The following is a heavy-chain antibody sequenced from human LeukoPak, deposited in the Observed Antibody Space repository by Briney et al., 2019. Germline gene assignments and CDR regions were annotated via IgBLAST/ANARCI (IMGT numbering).Heavy chain of an antibody. CDR1: GFAFSNYW. Sequence: GESLRLSCAASGFAFSNYWMNWARQAPGKGLEWVANIKQDGSETYYVDSVKGRFTISRDNAKNSLYLQMNSLRTEDTALYYCGSTNSFSYWGRGTLVTVSS. J-gene: IGHJ4*02. CDR3: GSTNSFSY. V-gene: IGHV3-7*01. CDR2: IKQDGSET. D-gene: IGHD2-2*01.